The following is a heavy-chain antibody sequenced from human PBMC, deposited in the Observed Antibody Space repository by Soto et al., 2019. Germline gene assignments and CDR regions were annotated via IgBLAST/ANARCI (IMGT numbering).Heavy chain of an antibody. V-gene: IGHV2-5*02. D-gene: IGHD2-8*01. J-gene: IGHJ4*02. Sequence: GVGWIRQPPGKALEWLALIYWDDDKRYSPSLKSRLTITKDTSKNQVVLTMTNMDPVDTATYYCAHNGGIYCTNGVCPGEHFDYWGQGTLVTVSS. CDR2: IYWDDDK. CDR1: G. CDR3: AHNGGIYCTNGVCPGEHFDY.